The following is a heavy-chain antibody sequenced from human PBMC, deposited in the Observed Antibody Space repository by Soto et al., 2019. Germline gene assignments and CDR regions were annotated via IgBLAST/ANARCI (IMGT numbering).Heavy chain of an antibody. CDR1: GFTFSNYG. J-gene: IGHJ4*02. CDR2: IRNDGSNE. V-gene: IGHV3-30*18. D-gene: IGHD3-16*01. Sequence: PGGSLRLSCAASGFTFSNYGMHWVRQAPGKGLEWVAVIRNDGSNEYYADSVKGRFTISRDNPKHTLYLQMNSLRAEDTAVYYCAKGPAGGDTHRSADYWGQRALVTVSS. CDR3: AKGPAGGDTHRSADY.